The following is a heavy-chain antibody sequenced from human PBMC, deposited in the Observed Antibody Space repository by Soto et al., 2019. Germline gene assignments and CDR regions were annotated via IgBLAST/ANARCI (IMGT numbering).Heavy chain of an antibody. D-gene: IGHD1-1*01. CDR1: GFPLSNARLG. CDR3: ARIHGKTDDYFDS. CDR2: IFSNDEK. V-gene: IGHV2-26*01. J-gene: IGHJ4*02. Sequence: SGPTLVNPTDTLTITCTVSGFPLSNARLGLSWIRQPPGKALEWLAHIFSNDEKSYSTSLKTRLTISKDTSKSQVVLTMTNMEPADTGTYYCARIHGKTDDYFDSWGQGTLVTVSS.